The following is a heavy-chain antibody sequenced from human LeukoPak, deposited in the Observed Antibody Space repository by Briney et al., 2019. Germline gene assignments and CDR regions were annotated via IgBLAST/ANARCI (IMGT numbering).Heavy chain of an antibody. CDR3: ARSRVRYFDH. V-gene: IGHV3-21*01. CDR2: ISSSSSYI. J-gene: IGHJ4*02. CDR1: GFTFSSYS. Sequence: PWGALRLSCAASGFTFSSYSMNWVRQAPGKGLEWVSSISSSSSYIYYADSVKGRFTISRDNARKSLYLQMNSLRAEDTAVYYCARSRVRYFDHWGQGTLVTVSS. D-gene: IGHD3-9*01.